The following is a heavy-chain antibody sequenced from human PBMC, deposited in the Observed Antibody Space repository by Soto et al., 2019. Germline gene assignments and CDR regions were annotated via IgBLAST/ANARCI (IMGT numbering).Heavy chain of an antibody. D-gene: IGHD5-12*01. CDR1: GFIFNGYG. V-gene: IGHV3-30-3*01. J-gene: IGHJ4*02. CDR2: ISYDGSSK. CDR3: TREGNGYKYYFDS. Sequence: QVQLVESGGGVVQPGRSLRLSCAASGFIFNGYGLHWVRQAPGKGLEWVAMISYDGSSKYYADSVKGRFTISRDNSKNTMYLQMNRVRREDTAVYYCTREGNGYKYYFDSRAPGTLVTVSS.